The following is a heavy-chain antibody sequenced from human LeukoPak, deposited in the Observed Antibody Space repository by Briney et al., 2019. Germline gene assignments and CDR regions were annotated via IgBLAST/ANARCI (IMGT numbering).Heavy chain of an antibody. V-gene: IGHV4-30-4*01. CDR2: IYYSGST. J-gene: IGHJ6*02. CDR3: AGGIAAAGKGPYYYYGMDV. CDR1: GGSISSGDYY. D-gene: IGHD6-25*01. Sequence: PSQTLSLTCNVSGGSISSGDYYWSWIRQPPGKGLEWIGYIYYSGSTYYNPSLKSRVTISVDTSKNQFSLKLSSVTAADTAVYYCAGGIAAAGKGPYYYYGMDVWGQGTTVTVSS.